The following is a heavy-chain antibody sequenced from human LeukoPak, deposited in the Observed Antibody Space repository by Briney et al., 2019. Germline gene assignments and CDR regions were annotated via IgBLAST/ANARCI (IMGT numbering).Heavy chain of an antibody. CDR3: ARGLVLATDDAFDI. D-gene: IGHD5-12*01. CDR1: GGSIRSYF. Sequence: SETLSLTCTVSGGSIRSYFWSWLRQPPGKGLEWIGYIWDTEITDYNPSLKSRVTISPDTSKNHFSLKLRSVTAADTALYFCARGLVLATDDAFDIWGQGTLVTVSS. CDR2: IWDTEIT. V-gene: IGHV4-59*01. J-gene: IGHJ3*02.